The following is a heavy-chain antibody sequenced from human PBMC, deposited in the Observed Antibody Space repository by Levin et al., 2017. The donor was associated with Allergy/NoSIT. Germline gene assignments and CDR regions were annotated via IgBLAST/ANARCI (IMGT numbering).Heavy chain of an antibody. CDR2: IYTSGST. V-gene: IGHV4-4*07. CDR3: ARNGRDAFDI. Sequence: SQTLSLPCTVSGGSISSSYWSWLRQPAGKGLEWIGRIYTSGSTNYNPSLKSRVTMSVDTSKNQFSLKLSSVTAADTAVYYCARNGRDAFDIWGQGTMVTVSS. J-gene: IGHJ3*02. D-gene: IGHD2-8*01. CDR1: GGSISSSY.